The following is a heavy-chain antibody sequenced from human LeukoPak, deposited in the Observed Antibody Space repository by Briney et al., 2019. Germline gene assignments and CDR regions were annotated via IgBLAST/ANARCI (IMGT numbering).Heavy chain of an antibody. CDR3: ARRGSGSRGDFDY. CDR2: IYYSGTT. D-gene: IGHD2-15*01. CDR1: GGSISASSYY. Sequence: SETLSLTCTVSGGSISASSYYWGWIRQPPGKGLEWIATIYYSGTTYYNPSLKSRVTISVDTSKNQFSLNLWSVTAADTAVYYCARRGSGSRGDFDYWGQGTLVTVSS. V-gene: IGHV4-39*01. J-gene: IGHJ4*02.